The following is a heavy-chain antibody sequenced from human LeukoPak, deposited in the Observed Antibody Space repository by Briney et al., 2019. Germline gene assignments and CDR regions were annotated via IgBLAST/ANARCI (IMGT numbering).Heavy chain of an antibody. CDR3: ARNGTNNYFDY. V-gene: IGHV4-38-2*01. J-gene: IGHJ4*02. CDR1: GFSISSGYY. Sequence: SETLSLTCAVSGFSISSGYYWDWIRQPPGRGLEWIGSIYHSGSTHYNPSLKSRVTISVDTSKNQFSLKLSSVTAADTAVYYCARNGTNNYFDYWGQGTLVTVSS. D-gene: IGHD2-2*01. CDR2: IYHSGST.